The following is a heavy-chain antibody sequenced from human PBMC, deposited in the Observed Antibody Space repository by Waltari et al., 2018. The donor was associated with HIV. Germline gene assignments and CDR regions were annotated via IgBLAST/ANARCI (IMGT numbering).Heavy chain of an antibody. J-gene: IGHJ6*02. D-gene: IGHD3-10*01. CDR2: IYTSGST. CDR1: GGSISSGSYY. Sequence: QVQLQESGPGLVKPSQTLSLTCTVSGGSISSGSYYWSWIRQPAGKGLEWIGRIYTSGSTNYNPSLKSRVTISVDTSKNQFSLKLSSVTAADTAVYYCARITMVRGVGMDVWGQGTTVTVSS. CDR3: ARITMVRGVGMDV. V-gene: IGHV4-61*02.